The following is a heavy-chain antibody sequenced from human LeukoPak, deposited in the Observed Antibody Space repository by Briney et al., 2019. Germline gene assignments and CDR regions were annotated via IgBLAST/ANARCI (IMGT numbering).Heavy chain of an antibody. J-gene: IGHJ4*02. Sequence: PSETLSLTCTVSGGSISSYYWSWIRQPPGKGLEWIGSIYYSGSTYYNPSLKSRVTISVDTSKNQFSLKLSSVTAADTAVYYCARTLYCSSTSCYAVGYWGQGTLVTVSS. CDR3: ARTLYCSSTSCYAVGY. D-gene: IGHD2-2*01. V-gene: IGHV4-59*05. CDR2: IYYSGST. CDR1: GGSISSYY.